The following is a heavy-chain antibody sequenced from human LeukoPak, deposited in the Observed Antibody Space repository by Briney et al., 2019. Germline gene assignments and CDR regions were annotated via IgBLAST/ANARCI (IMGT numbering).Heavy chain of an antibody. D-gene: IGHD5-18*01. CDR2: IYVSGST. CDR3: ARSLGYTYGYADY. V-gene: IGHV4-4*07. J-gene: IGHJ4*02. CDR1: GGSISTYY. Sequence: PSETLSLTRTVSGGSISTYYWSWIRQPAGKGLEWLGRIYVSGSTNYNPSLKSRVTMSLDTSRNQFSLKLSSVTAADTAVYYCARSLGYTYGYADYSGQGTLVTVYS.